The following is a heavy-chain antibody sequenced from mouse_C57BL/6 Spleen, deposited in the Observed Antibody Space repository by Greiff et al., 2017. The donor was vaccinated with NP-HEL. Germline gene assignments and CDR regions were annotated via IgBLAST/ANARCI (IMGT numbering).Heavy chain of an antibody. CDR3: AAQATDARDY. D-gene: IGHD3-2*02. J-gene: IGHJ4*01. CDR2: IYPGDGDT. V-gene: IGHV1-82*01. CDR1: GYAFSSSW. Sequence: VQLQQSGPELVKPGASVKISCKASGYAFSSSWMNWVKQRPGKGLEWIGRIYPGDGDTNYNGKFKGKVTLTADKYSSTAYMQLSSLTSEDSAVYFCAAQATDARDYWGQGTSVTVSS.